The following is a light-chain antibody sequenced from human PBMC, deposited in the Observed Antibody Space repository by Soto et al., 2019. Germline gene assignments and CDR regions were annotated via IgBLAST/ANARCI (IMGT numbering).Light chain of an antibody. CDR3: SAWDDSLSGPV. CDR1: SSNIGSNY. CDR2: RND. Sequence: QSVLTQPPSASGTPGQRVTISCSGSSSNIGSNYVYWYRQLPGTAPNVLIYRNDERPSGVPDRFSGSKSGSSASLDIRGLRSEDEADYYCSAWDDSLSGPVFGRGTKLTVL. V-gene: IGLV1-47*01. J-gene: IGLJ3*02.